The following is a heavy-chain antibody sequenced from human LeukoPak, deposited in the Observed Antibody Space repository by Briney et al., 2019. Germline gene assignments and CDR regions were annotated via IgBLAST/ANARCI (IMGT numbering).Heavy chain of an antibody. J-gene: IGHJ4*02. CDR3: ARVEYGGNFDY. Sequence: PSETLSLTCTVSGGSISSYYWSWIRQPPGKGLEWIGYIYYSGSTNYNPSLKSRVTISVDTPKTQFSLKLSSVTAAETAVYYCARVEYGGNFDYWGQGTLVTVSS. V-gene: IGHV4-59*01. D-gene: IGHD4-23*01. CDR1: GGSISSYY. CDR2: IYYSGST.